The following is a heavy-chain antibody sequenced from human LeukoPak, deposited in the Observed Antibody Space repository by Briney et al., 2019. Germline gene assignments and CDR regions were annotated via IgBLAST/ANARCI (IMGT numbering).Heavy chain of an antibody. CDR2: MNPNSGNT. CDR3: CGTITAAAGTFDY. CDR1: GYTFTSYD. V-gene: IGHV1-8*01. D-gene: IGHD6-13*01. Sequence: ASVKVSCKASGYTFTSYDINWVRQATGRGLEWMGWMNPNSGNTGYAQKFQGRVTMTRNTSISTAYMELSSLRSEDTAVYYCCGTITAAAGTFDYWGQGTLVTVSS. J-gene: IGHJ4*02.